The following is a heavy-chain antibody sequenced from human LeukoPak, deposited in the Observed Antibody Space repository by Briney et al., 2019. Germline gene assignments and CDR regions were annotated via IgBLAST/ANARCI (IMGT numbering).Heavy chain of an antibody. V-gene: IGHV4-4*02. CDR3: ARGKAQCPPCFDF. D-gene: IGHD5/OR15-5a*01. J-gene: IGHJ4*02. CDR2: IHHSGST. Sequence: SETLSLTCAVSGDSVSSSYWWTWVRQHAEKGLEWIGEIHHSGSTNYNWSLKSRVTISVDKSKNEFSLKLTSVTAADTAVYYCARGKAQCPPCFDFWGQGTRVTVSS. CDR1: GDSVSSSYW.